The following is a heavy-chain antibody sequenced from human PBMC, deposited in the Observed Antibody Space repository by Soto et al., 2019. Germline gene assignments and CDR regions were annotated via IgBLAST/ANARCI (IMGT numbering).Heavy chain of an antibody. CDR3: ARVPRGVYYGMDV. Sequence: QVQLVQSGAEVKKPGASVKVSCKASGYTFTDYYMHWVRQAPGQRLVWMGWINPNSGTTNYAQKFQGWVTMTRDTSITTVYMEVSRLRSDDTAVYYCARVPRGVYYGMDVWGQGTTVTVSS. J-gene: IGHJ6*02. V-gene: IGHV1-2*04. D-gene: IGHD3-10*01. CDR2: INPNSGTT. CDR1: GYTFTDYY.